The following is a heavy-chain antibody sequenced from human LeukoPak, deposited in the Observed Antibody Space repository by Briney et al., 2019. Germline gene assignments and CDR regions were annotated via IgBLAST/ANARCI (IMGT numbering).Heavy chain of an antibody. V-gene: IGHV4-34*01. Sequence: SETLSLTCAVYGGSFSGYYWSWIRQPPGKGLESIGEINHSRSTNYNPSLKSRVTISVDTSKNQFSLKLSSVTAADTAVYYCARGVVYTGFDYWGQGTLVTVSS. D-gene: IGHD2-2*01. CDR1: GGSFSGYY. J-gene: IGHJ4*02. CDR3: ARGVVYTGFDY. CDR2: INHSRST.